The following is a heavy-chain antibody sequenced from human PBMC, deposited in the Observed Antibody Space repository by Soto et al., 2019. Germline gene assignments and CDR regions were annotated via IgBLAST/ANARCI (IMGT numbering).Heavy chain of an antibody. V-gene: IGHV4-39*01. CDR1: GGSISSSSDY. CDR3: ARLGIAAAATPNWFDP. CDR2: IYYSGST. D-gene: IGHD6-13*01. Sequence: QLQLQESGPGLVKPSETLSLSCTVSGGSISSSSDYWGWIRQPPGKGLEWIGSIYYSGSTYYNPSLKSRVTISGDTSKNQFSLKMSSVTAADTAVYYCARLGIAAAATPNWFDPWGQGTLVTVSS. J-gene: IGHJ5*02.